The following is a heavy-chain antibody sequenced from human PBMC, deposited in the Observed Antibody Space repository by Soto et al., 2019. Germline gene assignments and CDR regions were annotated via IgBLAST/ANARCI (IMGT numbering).Heavy chain of an antibody. CDR1: GFTFSSYG. D-gene: IGHD1-26*01. Sequence: GGSLRLSCAASGFTFSSYGMHWVRQAPGKGLEWVAVISYDGSNKYYADSVKGRFTISRDNSKNTLYLQMNSLRAEDTAVYYCAREEGGSYLDAFDIWGQGTMVTVSS. CDR3: AREEGGSYLDAFDI. J-gene: IGHJ3*02. CDR2: ISYDGSNK. V-gene: IGHV3-30*03.